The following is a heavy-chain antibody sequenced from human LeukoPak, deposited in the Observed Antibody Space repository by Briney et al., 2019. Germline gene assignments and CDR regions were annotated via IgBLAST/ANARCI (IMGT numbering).Heavy chain of an antibody. CDR1: GYTFTGYY. V-gene: IGHV1-2*02. D-gene: IGHD6-6*01. CDR2: INPNSGGT. J-gene: IGHJ6*03. Sequence: ASVKVSCKASGYTFTGYYMHWVRQAPGQGLEWMGWINPNSGGTNYAQKFQGRVTMTRDTTISTAYMELSRLRSDDTAVYYCAKRGPARTIDSSYYYYMDVWGKGTTVTVSS. CDR3: AKRGPARTIDSSYYYYMDV.